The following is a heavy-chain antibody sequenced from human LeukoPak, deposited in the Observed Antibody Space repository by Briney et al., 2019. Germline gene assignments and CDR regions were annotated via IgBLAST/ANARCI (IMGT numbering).Heavy chain of an antibody. D-gene: IGHD6-19*01. Sequence: SETLSLTSTVSAGSISSYYWSWLPQPAGQGLKWIGRTYTSGSTNYNPSLKSRVNMSVDTSKKQFSLKLSSVTAADTAVYYCARAVGQWLVEYYFDYWGQGTLVTVSS. V-gene: IGHV4-4*07. CDR1: AGSISSYY. CDR3: ARAVGQWLVEYYFDY. CDR2: TYTSGST. J-gene: IGHJ4*02.